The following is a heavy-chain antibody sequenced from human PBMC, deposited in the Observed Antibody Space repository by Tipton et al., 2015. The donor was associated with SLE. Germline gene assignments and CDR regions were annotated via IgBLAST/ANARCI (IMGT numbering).Heavy chain of an antibody. CDR3: ARGNFLTGYWMDV. J-gene: IGHJ6*04. CDR1: GGSFSGYH. V-gene: IGHV4-34*01. CDR2: INDSGST. D-gene: IGHD3-9*01. Sequence: TLSLTCAVYGGSFSGYHWNWIRQPPGKGLEWIGEINDSGSTNYNPSLKSRITISVDTSKSQFSLKLRSVTAADTAVYYCARGNFLTGYWMDVWGKGTTVTVSS.